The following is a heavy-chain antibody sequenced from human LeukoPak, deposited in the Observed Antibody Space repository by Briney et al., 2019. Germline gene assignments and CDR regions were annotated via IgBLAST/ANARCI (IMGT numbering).Heavy chain of an antibody. D-gene: IGHD6-13*01. Sequence: GRSLRLSCAASGFRFSNYGMHWVRQAPGKGLEYVSAISSNGGSTYYANSVKGRFTISRDNSKNTLYLQMRSLRAEDMAVYYCAREYFPHNSWFTGALDHWGQGTLVTVSS. CDR1: GFRFSNYG. J-gene: IGHJ4*02. V-gene: IGHV3-64*01. CDR3: AREYFPHNSWFTGALDH. CDR2: ISSNGGST.